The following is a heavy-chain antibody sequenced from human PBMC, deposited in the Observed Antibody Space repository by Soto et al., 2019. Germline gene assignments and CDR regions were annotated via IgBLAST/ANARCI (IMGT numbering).Heavy chain of an antibody. J-gene: IGHJ4*02. V-gene: IGHV4-4*02. D-gene: IGHD1-7*01. CDR2: IYRTGST. CDR3: ASRDPGTSVDY. CDR1: GGAFTSNNW. Sequence: SETLSLTCAVSGGAFTSNNWWTWVRQPPGQGLEWIGEIYRTGSTNYNPSLKSRVTISLDKSENQFSLKVTSLTAADAAVYYCASRDPGTSVDYWGQGTLVTVSS.